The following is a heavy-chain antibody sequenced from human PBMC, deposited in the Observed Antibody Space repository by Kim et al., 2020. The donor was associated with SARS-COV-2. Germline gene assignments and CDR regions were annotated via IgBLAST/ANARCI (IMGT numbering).Heavy chain of an antibody. D-gene: IGHD3-22*01. Sequence: GGSLRLSCTTSGLNFGDYAMSWFRQAPGKGLEWVAFIRSKRYGETTEYAASVKDRFTISRDDSKRIAYLQMNGLKTEDTAVYYCTSGPYYYDSAAYYHDYWGQGTLVPVSS. CDR3: TSGPYYYDSAAYYHDY. J-gene: IGHJ4*02. CDR1: GLNFGDYA. V-gene: IGHV3-49*03. CDR2: IRSKRYGETT.